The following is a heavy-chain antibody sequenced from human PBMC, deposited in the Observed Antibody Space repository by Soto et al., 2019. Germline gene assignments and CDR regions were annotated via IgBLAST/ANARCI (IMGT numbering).Heavy chain of an antibody. D-gene: IGHD2-2*02. CDR2: INPNSGGT. CDR3: ARSAPYRGRGYCSSTSCYNQNWFDP. Sequence: ASVKVSCKASGYTFTGYYMHWVRQANEQGLEWMGWINPNSGGTNYAQKFQGRVTMTRDTSISTAYMELSRLRSDDTAVYYRARSAPYRGRGYCSSTSCYNQNWFDPWGQGTLVTVSS. CDR1: GYTFTGYY. V-gene: IGHV1-2*02. J-gene: IGHJ5*02.